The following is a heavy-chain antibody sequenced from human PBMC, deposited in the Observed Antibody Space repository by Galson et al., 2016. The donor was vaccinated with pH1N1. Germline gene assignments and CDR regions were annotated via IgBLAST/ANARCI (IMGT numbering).Heavy chain of an antibody. Sequence: ETLSLTCAVCGGSFSHYYWSWIRQSPGKGLEWIGEITHSGTTHYNASLKSRVSMSVDTSRNQFSLKLSSVTAADTAVYYCARLSLGGHTETYGMDVWGQGTTVIVSS. CDR2: ITHSGTT. D-gene: IGHD3-10*01. V-gene: IGHV4-34*01. CDR3: ARLSLGGHTETYGMDV. CDR1: GGSFSHYY. J-gene: IGHJ6*02.